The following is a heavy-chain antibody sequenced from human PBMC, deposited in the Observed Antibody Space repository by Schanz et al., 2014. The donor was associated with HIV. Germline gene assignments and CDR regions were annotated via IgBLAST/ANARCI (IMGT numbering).Heavy chain of an antibody. V-gene: IGHV3-33*05. Sequence: QVQLVESGGGVVQPGGSLRLSCAASGFDFGVYGMHWVRQAPGKGPEGVAVISNDGRNKYYEDSVKGRFTISRDNSKNTLYLQMNSLRPEDTAVYYCARGQPLVQRWFDPWGQGTLVTVSS. D-gene: IGHD6-13*01. CDR2: ISNDGRNK. J-gene: IGHJ5*02. CDR1: GFDFGVYG. CDR3: ARGQPLVQRWFDP.